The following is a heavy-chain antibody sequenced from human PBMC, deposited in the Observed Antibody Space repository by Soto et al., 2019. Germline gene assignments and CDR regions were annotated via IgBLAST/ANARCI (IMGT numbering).Heavy chain of an antibody. CDR1: GFTFSSYA. CDR3: ARRSCSGGSCWLGYYGMDV. V-gene: IGHV3-33*08. Sequence: QVQLVESGGGVVQPGRSLRLSCAASGFTFSSYAMHWVRQAPGKGLEWVAVIWYDGSNKYYADSVKGRFTISRDNSKNTLYLQMNSLRAEDTAVYYCARRSCSGGSCWLGYYGMDVWGQGTTVTVSS. J-gene: IGHJ6*02. D-gene: IGHD2-15*01. CDR2: IWYDGSNK.